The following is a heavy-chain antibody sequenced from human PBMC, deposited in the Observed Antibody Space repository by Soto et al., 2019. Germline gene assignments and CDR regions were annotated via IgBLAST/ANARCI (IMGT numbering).Heavy chain of an antibody. D-gene: IGHD3-10*01. J-gene: IGHJ4*02. CDR2: VNPNNGDT. Sequence: QVQLVQSGAELKKPGASVKVSCKASGYTFSNYDMNWVRQATGQGPEWIGWVNPNNGDTGYAQKLQGRVTLTTDISTTTDYMELTSLRAEDTAIYYCAKVARKGSAIDFDYWGQGTLITVSS. CDR3: AKVARKGSAIDFDY. V-gene: IGHV1-8*01. CDR1: GYTFSNYD.